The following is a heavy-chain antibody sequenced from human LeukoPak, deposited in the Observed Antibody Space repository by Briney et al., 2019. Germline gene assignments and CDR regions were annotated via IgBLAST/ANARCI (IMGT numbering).Heavy chain of an antibody. V-gene: IGHV3-33*08. J-gene: IGHJ3*02. CDR3: ARDGRPGDLEKDAFDM. CDR2: IWYDGSNK. CDR1: GFTFSSYG. Sequence: GGSLRLSCAASGFTFSSYGMHWVRQAPGKGLEWVAVIWYDGSNKYYADSVKGRFTISRDISKNTLYLQMNSLRAEDTALYYCARDGRPGDLEKDAFDMWGQGTMVTVSS. D-gene: IGHD1-26*01.